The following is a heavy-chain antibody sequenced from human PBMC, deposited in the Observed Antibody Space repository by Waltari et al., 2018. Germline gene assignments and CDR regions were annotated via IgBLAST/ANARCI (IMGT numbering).Heavy chain of an antibody. V-gene: IGHV4-30-2*01. J-gene: IGHJ3*02. D-gene: IGHD2-2*01. CDR3: ARSQEIVVVPAAPLGAFDI. CDR1: GGSISSGGYS. Sequence: QLQLQESGSGLVKPSQTLSLTCAVSGGSISSGGYSWSWIRQPPGKGLEWIGYIYHSGSTYYNPSLKSRVTISVDRSKNKFSLKLSSVTAADTAVYYCARSQEIVVVPAAPLGAFDIWGQGTMVTVSS. CDR2: IYHSGST.